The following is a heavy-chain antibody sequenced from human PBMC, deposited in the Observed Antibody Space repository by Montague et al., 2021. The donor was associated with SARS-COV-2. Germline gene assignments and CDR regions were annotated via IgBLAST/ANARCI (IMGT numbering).Heavy chain of an antibody. D-gene: IGHD4-23*01. V-gene: IGHV4-59*01. CDR1: GGSINNYY. CDR3: ARGGGWKRHFDY. CDR2: IYYTGST. Sequence: SETLSLTCNVSGGSINNYYWSWIRQSPGRGLEWIGYIYYTGSTSRNPPLDSRVTISLDTSRDLVSLELRSLTAADTAVYYCARGGGWKRHFDYWGQGTLVAVPS. J-gene: IGHJ4*02.